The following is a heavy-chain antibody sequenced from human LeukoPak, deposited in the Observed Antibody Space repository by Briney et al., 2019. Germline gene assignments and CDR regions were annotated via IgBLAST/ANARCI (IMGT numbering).Heavy chain of an antibody. CDR1: GYTFTTYG. Sequence: ASVKVSCKPSGYTFTTYGILWVRQAPGQGLEWMGWISGYNGNTNFARKLQGRVTMTTDTSTSTAYMELRSLRSDDTALYYCAREWLSSGDSHYSHWGQGTLVTVSS. J-gene: IGHJ4*02. V-gene: IGHV1-18*01. CDR3: AREWLSSGDSHYSH. CDR2: ISGYNGNT. D-gene: IGHD2-15*01.